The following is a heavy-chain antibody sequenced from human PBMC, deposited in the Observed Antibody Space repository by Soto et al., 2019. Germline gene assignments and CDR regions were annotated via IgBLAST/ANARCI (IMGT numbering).Heavy chain of an antibody. CDR3: ARERGSGGYCSGGSCRYYYYMDV. CDR1: GGSFSGYY. J-gene: IGHJ6*03. D-gene: IGHD2-15*01. V-gene: IGHV4-34*01. CDR2: INHSGST. Sequence: SETLSLTCAVYGGSFSGYYWSWIRRPPGKGLEWIGEINHSGSTNYNPSLKSRVTISVDTSKNQFSLKLSSVTAADTAVYYCARERGSGGYCSGGSCRYYYYMDVWGKGTTVTVSS.